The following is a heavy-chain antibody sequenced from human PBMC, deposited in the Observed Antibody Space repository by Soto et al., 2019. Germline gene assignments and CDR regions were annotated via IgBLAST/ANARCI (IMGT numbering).Heavy chain of an antibody. Sequence: EVQLVESGGGLVQPGGSLRLSCAASGFTFSSYWMHWVRQAPGKGLVWVSRINSDGSSTSYADSVKGRFTISRDNAKNTLYLQMNSLRAEDTAVYYCARGYYDSSGYYMGVDYWGQGTLVTVSS. J-gene: IGHJ4*02. CDR2: INSDGSST. CDR3: ARGYYDSSGYYMGVDY. D-gene: IGHD3-22*01. V-gene: IGHV3-74*01. CDR1: GFTFSSYW.